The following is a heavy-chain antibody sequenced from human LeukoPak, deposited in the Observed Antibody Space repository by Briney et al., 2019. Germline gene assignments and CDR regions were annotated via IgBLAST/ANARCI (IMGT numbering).Heavy chain of an antibody. D-gene: IGHD3-3*01. CDR2: IIPIFGTA. Sequence: SVKVSCKASGGTFSSYAISWVRQAPGQGLEWMGGIIPIFGTANYAQKFKGRVTITTDESTSTAYMELSSLRSEDTAVYYCACSYYDFWSGYGPDYYYYMDVWGKGTTVTVSS. J-gene: IGHJ6*03. CDR1: GGTFSSYA. V-gene: IGHV1-69*05. CDR3: ACSYYDFWSGYGPDYYYYMDV.